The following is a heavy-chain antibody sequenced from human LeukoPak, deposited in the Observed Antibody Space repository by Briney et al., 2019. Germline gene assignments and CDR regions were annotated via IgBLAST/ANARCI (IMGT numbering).Heavy chain of an antibody. Sequence: GGSLRLSCVASGFSFGDNWMGWVRQAPGKGLEWVANIKSDGSEKYYVDSVEGRFTISRDNARNIVSLQMDSLRGEDTAVYYCVRALGSPTADHWGQGTLVTVSS. D-gene: IGHD3-16*01. CDR2: IKSDGSEK. J-gene: IGHJ4*02. CDR1: GFSFGDNW. CDR3: VRALGSPTADH. V-gene: IGHV3-7*01.